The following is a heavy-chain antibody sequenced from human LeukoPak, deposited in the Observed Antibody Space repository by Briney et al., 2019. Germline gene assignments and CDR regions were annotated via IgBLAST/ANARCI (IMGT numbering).Heavy chain of an antibody. V-gene: IGHV4-59*08. J-gene: IGHJ5*02. CDR1: GGSISSYY. CDR3: ARHGYSSSWLYWFDP. D-gene: IGHD6-13*01. Sequence: PSETLSLTCTVSGGSISSYYWSWIRQPPGKGLEWIGYIYYSGSTNYNPSLKSRVTISVDTSKNQFSLKLSSVTAADTAVYYCARHGYSSSWLYWFDPWGQGTLVTVSS. CDR2: IYYSGST.